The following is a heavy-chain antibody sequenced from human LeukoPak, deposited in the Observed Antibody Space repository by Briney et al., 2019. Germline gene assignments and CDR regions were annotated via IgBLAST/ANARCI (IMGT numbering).Heavy chain of an antibody. D-gene: IGHD1-7*01. Sequence: GGSLRLSCAASLFTFSSYGMNWVRQAPGKGLEWVSSISGGGDSSYYADSVKGRFTISRDNSKNTLYLQMNSLRAEDTAVCYCAKDVNGRTYYYYYMDVWGKGTTVTVSS. V-gene: IGHV3-23*01. CDR2: ISGGGDSS. CDR3: AKDVNGRTYYYYYMDV. J-gene: IGHJ6*03. CDR1: LFTFSSYG.